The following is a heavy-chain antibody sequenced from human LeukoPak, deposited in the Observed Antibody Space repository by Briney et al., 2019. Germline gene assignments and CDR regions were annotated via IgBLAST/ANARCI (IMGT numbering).Heavy chain of an antibody. CDR1: GFTFNNYG. CDR3: ARERIGDGYNYAY. V-gene: IGHV3-23*01. CDR2: ISGSGGST. J-gene: IGHJ4*02. D-gene: IGHD5-24*01. Sequence: PGWSLRLSCAASGFTFNNYGMSWVRQAPGKGLEWVSAISGSGGSTFYADSVKGRFTISRDNSKNTLYLRMNSLRAEDTAVYYCARERIGDGYNYAYWGQGTLVTVSS.